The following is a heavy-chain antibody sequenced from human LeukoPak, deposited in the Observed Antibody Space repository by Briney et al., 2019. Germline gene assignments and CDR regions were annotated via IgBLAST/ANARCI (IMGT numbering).Heavy chain of an antibody. Sequence: SETLSLTCAVYGGSFSGYYWSWIRQPPGKGLEWIGEINHSGSTNYNPSLKSRVTISVDTSKNQFSLKLSSVTAADTAVYYCASEIPGYCGGDCTDYWGQGTLVTVSS. CDR1: GGSFSGYY. V-gene: IGHV4-34*01. J-gene: IGHJ4*02. CDR3: ASEIPGYCGGDCTDY. CDR2: INHSGST. D-gene: IGHD2-21*02.